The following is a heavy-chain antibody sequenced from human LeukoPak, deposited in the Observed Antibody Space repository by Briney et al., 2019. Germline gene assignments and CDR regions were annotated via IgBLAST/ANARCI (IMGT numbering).Heavy chain of an antibody. J-gene: IGHJ6*03. CDR3: ARAPNYYYYYMDV. Sequence: SETLSLTCTVAGGSISSYYWSWIRQPPGKGLEWIGYIYYSGSTNYNPSLKSRVTISVDTSKNQFSLELSSVTAADTAVYYCARAPNYYYYYMDVWGKGTTVTVSS. V-gene: IGHV4-59*01. CDR1: GGSISSYY. CDR2: IYYSGST.